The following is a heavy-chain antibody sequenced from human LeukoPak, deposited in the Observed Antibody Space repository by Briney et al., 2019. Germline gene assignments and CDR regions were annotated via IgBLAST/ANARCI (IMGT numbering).Heavy chain of an antibody. V-gene: IGHV1-24*01. J-gene: IGHJ4*02. CDR2: FDPEDGET. D-gene: IGHD3-3*01. CDR1: GYTLTELC. CDR3: ATGTPSTYDFWSVADY. Sequence: GASVKVSCKVSGYTLTELCMHWVRQAPGKGLEWMGGFDPEDGETIYAQKFQGRVTMTEDTSTDTAYMELSSLRSEDTAVYYCATGTPSTYDFWSVADYWGQGTLVTVSS.